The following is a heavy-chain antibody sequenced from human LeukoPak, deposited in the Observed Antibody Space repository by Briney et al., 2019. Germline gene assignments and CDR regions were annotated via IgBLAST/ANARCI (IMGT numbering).Heavy chain of an antibody. CDR2: IKQDGSEK. V-gene: IGHV3-7*01. CDR3: AREDSHPVVAASNWFDP. Sequence: GGSLRLSCAASGFTFSSYWMSWVRQAPGKGLEWVANIKQDGSEKYYVDSVKGRFTISRDNAKNSLYLQMNSLRAEDTAVYYCAREDSHPVVAASNWFDPWGQGTLVTVSS. J-gene: IGHJ5*02. D-gene: IGHD2-15*01. CDR1: GFTFSSYW.